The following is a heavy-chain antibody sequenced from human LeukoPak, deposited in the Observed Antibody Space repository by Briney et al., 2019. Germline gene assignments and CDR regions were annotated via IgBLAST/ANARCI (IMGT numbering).Heavy chain of an antibody. D-gene: IGHD3-10*01. J-gene: IGHJ4*02. CDR3: AREWAYYGSGSYLPRDY. Sequence: GASVKVSCKASGYTFTGYDMHWVRQAPGQGLEWMGWINPNSGGTNYAQKFQGRVTMTRDTSISTAYMELSRLRSDDTAVYYCAREWAYYGSGSYLPRDYWGQGTLVTVSS. CDR1: GYTFTGYD. CDR2: INPNSGGT. V-gene: IGHV1-2*02.